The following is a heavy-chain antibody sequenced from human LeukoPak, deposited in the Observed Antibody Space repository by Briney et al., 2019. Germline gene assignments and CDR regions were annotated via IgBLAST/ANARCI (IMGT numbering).Heavy chain of an antibody. V-gene: IGHV3-48*01. CDR2: ISSSSSTI. J-gene: IGHJ4*02. CDR1: GFTFSSYS. CDR3: ARDSRTGTVDY. Sequence: GGSLRLSCAASGFTFSSYSMNWVRQAPGKGREWVSYISSSSSTIYYADSVTGRFTISRDNAKNSLYLQMNSLRAEDTAVYYCARDSRTGTVDYWGQGTLVTVSS. D-gene: IGHD1-7*01.